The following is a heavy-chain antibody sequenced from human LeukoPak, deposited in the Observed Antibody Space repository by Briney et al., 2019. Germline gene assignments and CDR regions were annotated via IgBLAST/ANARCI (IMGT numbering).Heavy chain of an antibody. CDR1: GYTFTGYY. J-gene: IGHJ5*02. V-gene: IGHV1-2*02. Sequence: GASVKVSCRASGYTFTGYYMHWVRQAPGQGLEWMGWINPNSGGTNYAQKFQGRVTMTRDTSISTAYMELSRLRSDDTAVYYCARDRTQRRELLPWHHNWFDPWGQGTLVTVSS. D-gene: IGHD5-24*01. CDR2: INPNSGGT. CDR3: ARDRTQRRELLPWHHNWFDP.